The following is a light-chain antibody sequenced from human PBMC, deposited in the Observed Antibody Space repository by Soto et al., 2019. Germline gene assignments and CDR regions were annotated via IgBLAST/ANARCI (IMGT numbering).Light chain of an antibody. CDR2: GAS. CDR1: QSVSSSY. J-gene: IGKJ3*01. V-gene: IGKV3-20*01. Sequence: EIVLTQSPGTLSLSPGERATLSCRASQSVSSSYLAWYQQKPGQAPRLLIYGASSRATGIPDRFSGGGSGTDFTLTISRLEPEDFAVYYCQQYGSSPTFGPGTKVDNK. CDR3: QQYGSSPT.